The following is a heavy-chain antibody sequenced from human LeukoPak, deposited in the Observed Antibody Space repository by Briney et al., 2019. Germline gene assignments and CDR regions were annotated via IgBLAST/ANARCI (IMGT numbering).Heavy chain of an antibody. D-gene: IGHD4-17*01. CDR1: HDSFSSHY. J-gene: IGHJ3*02. CDR2: ISYIGST. V-gene: IGHV4-59*11. Sequence: SETLSLTCAVSHDSFSSHYWTWIRQPPGKGLEWIGYISYIGSTNYNPSLKSRVTISIDTSKNQFSLKLTSVTAADMAVYYCARDLVTVTKGFDIWGQGTMVSVSS. CDR3: ARDLVTVTKGFDI.